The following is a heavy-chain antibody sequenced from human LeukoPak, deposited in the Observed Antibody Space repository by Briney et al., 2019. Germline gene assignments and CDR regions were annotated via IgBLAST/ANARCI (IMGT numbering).Heavy chain of an antibody. CDR2: IWYDGSNK. CDR1: GFTFSSYG. CDR3: AREANIVVVPATGGFDP. D-gene: IGHD2-2*01. Sequence: PGRSLRLSCAASGFTFSSYGMHWVRQAPGKGLEWVAVIWYDGSNKYYADSVKGRFTISRDNSKNTLYLQMNSLRAEDTAVYYCAREANIVVVPATGGFDPWGQGTLVTVSS. J-gene: IGHJ5*02. V-gene: IGHV3-33*01.